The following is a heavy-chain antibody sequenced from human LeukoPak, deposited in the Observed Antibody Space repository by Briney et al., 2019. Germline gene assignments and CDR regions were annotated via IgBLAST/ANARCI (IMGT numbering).Heavy chain of an antibody. J-gene: IGHJ4*02. D-gene: IGHD3-10*01. CDR3: ARTRPIYYGSGSRLYDY. CDR2: IYPGDSDT. CDR1: GYSFTSYW. V-gene: IGHV5-51*01. Sequence: KPGESLKISCKGSGYSFTSYWIGWVRQMPGKGLEWMGIIYPGDSDTRYSPSFQGQVTISADKSISTAYLQWSSLKASDTAMYYCARTRPIYYGSGSRLYDYWGQGTLVTVSS.